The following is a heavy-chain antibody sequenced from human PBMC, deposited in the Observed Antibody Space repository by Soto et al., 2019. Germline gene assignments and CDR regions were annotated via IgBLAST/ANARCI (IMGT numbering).Heavy chain of an antibody. Sequence: QVQLVQSGAEVKKPGASVKVSCKASGYTFTSYYMHWVRQAPGQGLEWMGIINPSGGSTSYAQKFQGRVTMTRDTSTSTVYMELSSLRSEDTAVYYCARGGRCSGGSCYHIGHYYGMDVWGQGTTVTVSS. CDR2: INPSGGST. D-gene: IGHD2-15*01. V-gene: IGHV1-46*03. CDR3: ARGGRCSGGSCYHIGHYYGMDV. J-gene: IGHJ6*02. CDR1: GYTFTSYY.